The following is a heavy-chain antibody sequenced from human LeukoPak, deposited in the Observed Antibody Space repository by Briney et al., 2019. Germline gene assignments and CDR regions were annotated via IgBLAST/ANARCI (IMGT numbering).Heavy chain of an antibody. CDR1: GSSFNTYY. CDR2: IHTSGSA. J-gene: IGHJ4*02. CDR3: ARDIVYLIDEDYG. Sequence: KTSETLSLTCSVSGSSFNTYYWSWIRQPAGKALEWIGRIHTSGSADYSPSLQSRVTISVGMSKEEFSLKLTSVTAADTAVYYCARDIVYLIDEDYGWGQGILVTVSS. D-gene: IGHD4-17*01. V-gene: IGHV4-4*07.